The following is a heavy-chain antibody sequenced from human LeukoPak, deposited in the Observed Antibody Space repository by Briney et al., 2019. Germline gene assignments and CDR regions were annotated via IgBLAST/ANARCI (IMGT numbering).Heavy chain of an antibody. CDR2: INPSGGST. CDR1: GYTFTSYY. CDR3: ARGDYSNYFDLDPNFDY. D-gene: IGHD4-11*01. Sequence: ASVKVSCKASGYTFTSYYMHWVRQAPGQGLEWMGIINPSGGSTSYAQKFQGRVTMTRDTSTSTVYMELSSLRSEDTAVCYCARGDYSNYFDLDPNFDYWGQGTLVTVSS. V-gene: IGHV1-46*01. J-gene: IGHJ4*02.